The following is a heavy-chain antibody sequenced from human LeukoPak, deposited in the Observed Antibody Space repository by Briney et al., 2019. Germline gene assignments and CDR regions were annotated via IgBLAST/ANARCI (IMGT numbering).Heavy chain of an antibody. J-gene: IGHJ4*02. D-gene: IGHD2-8*02. Sequence: GGSLRLSCAASGFTFSSYGMHRVRQAPGKGLEGVAVIWYDGSNKYDADSVKGRFTISRDNSKNTLYLQMNSLKPEDTAVYYCAKDWGTGFDYWGQGTLVTVSS. V-gene: IGHV3-30*02. CDR2: IWYDGSNK. CDR3: AKDWGTGFDY. CDR1: GFTFSSYG.